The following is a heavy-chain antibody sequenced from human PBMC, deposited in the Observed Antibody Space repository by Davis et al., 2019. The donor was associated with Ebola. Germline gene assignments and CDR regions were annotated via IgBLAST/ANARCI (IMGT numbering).Heavy chain of an antibody. V-gene: IGHV7-4-1*04. Sequence: SVTVSCKASGYNFTEYAMNWVRHAPGPGLEWLGWINTNTGNPTYAQGFTGRFVFSLDTSISMAYLQITSLRTDDSAIYYCVRDATDGYNWSHWGQGTLVTVSS. CDR2: INTNTGNP. CDR1: GYNFTEYA. J-gene: IGHJ4*02. D-gene: IGHD5-24*01. CDR3: VRDATDGYNWSH.